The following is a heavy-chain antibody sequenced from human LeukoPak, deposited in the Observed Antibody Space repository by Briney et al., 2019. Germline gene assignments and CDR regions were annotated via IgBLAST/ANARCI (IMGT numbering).Heavy chain of an antibody. CDR2: IIPIFGTA. V-gene: IGHV1-69*05. CDR1: GGTFSSYA. Sequence: SVTVSCKASGGTFSSYAISWVRQAPGQGLEWMGGIIPIFGTANYAQKFQGRVTITTDESTSTAYMELSSLRSEDTAVYYCARASSIMGATTPYYYYYYYMDVWGKGTTVTVSS. J-gene: IGHJ6*03. CDR3: ARASSIMGATTPYYYYYYYMDV. D-gene: IGHD1-26*01.